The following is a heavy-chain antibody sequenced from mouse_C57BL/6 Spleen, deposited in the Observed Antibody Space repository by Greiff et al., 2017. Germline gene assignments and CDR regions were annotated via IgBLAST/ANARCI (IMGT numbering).Heavy chain of an antibody. D-gene: IGHD3-3*01. CDR1: GFSLTSYG. V-gene: IGHV2-5*01. Sequence: QVQLQQSGPGLVQPSQSLSITCTVSGFSLTSYGVHWVRQSPGKGLEWLGVIWRGGSTDYNAAFMSRLSITKDNSKSQVFFKMNSLQADDTAIYYCAKEDGDKGYYFDYWGQGTTLTVSS. J-gene: IGHJ2*01. CDR3: AKEDGDKGYYFDY. CDR2: IWRGGST.